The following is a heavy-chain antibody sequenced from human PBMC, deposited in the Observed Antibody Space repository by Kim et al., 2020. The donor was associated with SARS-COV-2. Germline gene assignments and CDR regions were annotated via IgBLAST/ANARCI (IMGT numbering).Heavy chain of an antibody. V-gene: IGHV4-59*01. J-gene: IGHJ4*02. Sequence: NYTPSLKSRVTISVDTSKNQFSLKLSSVTAADTAVYYCARDRSIWYYFDYWGQGTLVTVSS. CDR3: ARDRSIWYYFDY. D-gene: IGHD6-13*01.